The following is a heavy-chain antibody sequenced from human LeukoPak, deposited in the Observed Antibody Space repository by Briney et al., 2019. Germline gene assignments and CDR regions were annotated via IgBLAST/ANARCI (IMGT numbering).Heavy chain of an antibody. CDR3: ARALYNHGWFPDYFDY. D-gene: IGHD6-19*01. CDR2: IKTEGYDK. Sequence: GGSLRLSCAASGFTFSSYWMGWVRQAPGKGLEWVTNIKTEGYDKYYVDSLKGRFTISRDNANNSLYLQMDSLRAEDTAVYYCARALYNHGWFPDYFDYWGQGTLVTVSS. J-gene: IGHJ4*02. V-gene: IGHV3-7*01. CDR1: GFTFSSYW.